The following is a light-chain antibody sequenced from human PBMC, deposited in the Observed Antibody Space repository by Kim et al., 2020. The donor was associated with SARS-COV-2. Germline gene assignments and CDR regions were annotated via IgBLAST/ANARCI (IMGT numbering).Light chain of an antibody. CDR3: GTWDRSLTAVV. V-gene: IGLV1-51*01. J-gene: IGLJ2*01. CDR2: DDN. CDR1: RSNIGKYD. Sequence: QSVLTQPPSVSAAPGQMVTTSCSGSRSNIGKYDVSWYQQFPGAAPKVIIYDDNKRPAGISNRFSGSKSGTSATLGITGLQIGDEADYYCGTWDRSLTAVVFGGGTKVTVL.